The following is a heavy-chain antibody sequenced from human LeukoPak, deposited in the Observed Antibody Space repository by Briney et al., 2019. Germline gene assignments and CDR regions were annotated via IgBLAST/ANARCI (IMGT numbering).Heavy chain of an antibody. D-gene: IGHD3-10*01. CDR1: GVSFSGYY. CDR3: ARDARFGELVDY. J-gene: IGHJ4*02. Sequence: PSETLSLTCAVYGVSFSGYYWSWIRQPPGKGPEWIGEINSSGSINYNPSLKSRVTISVDMSKNQFSLKLTSVTAADTAMYYCARDARFGELVDYWGRGTLVTVSS. CDR2: INSSGSI. V-gene: IGHV4-34*01.